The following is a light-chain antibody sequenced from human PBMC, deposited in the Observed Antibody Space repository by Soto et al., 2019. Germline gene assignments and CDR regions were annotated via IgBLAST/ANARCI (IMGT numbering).Light chain of an antibody. CDR1: SGHSSNI. CDR3: ETWESYTRV. J-gene: IGLJ3*02. V-gene: IGLV4-60*02. CDR2: LQGSGNY. Sequence: QLVLTQSSSASASLGSSVKLTCTLSSGHSSNIIAWHQQQPGKAPRYLMKLQGSGNYNKGSGVPDRFSGSSSGADRYLTISNLQFEDEADYYCETWESYTRVFGGGTKLTVL.